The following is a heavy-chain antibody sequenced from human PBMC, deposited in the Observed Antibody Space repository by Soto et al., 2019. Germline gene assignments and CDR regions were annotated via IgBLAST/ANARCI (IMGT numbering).Heavy chain of an antibody. CDR2: ISGSGGST. D-gene: IGHD6-13*01. CDR1: GFTFSNYA. J-gene: IGHJ4*02. CDR3: AKDQGSSWYEIDY. Sequence: LRLSCAASGFTFSNYAVTWVRQAPGKGLEWVSNISGSGGSTYYADSVKGRFTISRDNSKNTLYLQMNSLRAEDTAVYYCAKDQGSSWYEIDYWGQGTLVTVSS. V-gene: IGHV3-23*01.